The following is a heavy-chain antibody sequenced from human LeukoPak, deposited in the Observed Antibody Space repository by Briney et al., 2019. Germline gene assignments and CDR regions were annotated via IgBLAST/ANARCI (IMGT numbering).Heavy chain of an antibody. J-gene: IGHJ4*02. D-gene: IGHD3-10*01. CDR1: GFTFSRYW. CDR2: MNQDGSEI. Sequence: GGSLRLSCVGSGFTFSRYWLNWVRQAPGKGLEWVANMNQDGSEIYYLDSVEGRFTISRDNSKNTLYLQMNSLRAEDTAVYYCAEASGIRWGQGTLVTVSS. V-gene: IGHV3-7*03. CDR3: AEASGIR.